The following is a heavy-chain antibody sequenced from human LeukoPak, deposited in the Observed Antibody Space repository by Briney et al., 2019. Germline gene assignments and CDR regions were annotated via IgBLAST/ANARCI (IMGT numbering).Heavy chain of an antibody. D-gene: IGHD5-18*01. CDR1: GFTFSDYY. CDR3: ARHGYNYGSSFGWFDP. Sequence: GGSLRLSCAASGFTFSDYYMSWIRQAPGKGLEWVSYISSSSTIKYYADSVKGRFTISRDNAKNSLYLQMNSLRAEDTAVYYCARHGYNYGSSFGWFDPWGQGTLVTVSS. V-gene: IGHV3-11*04. J-gene: IGHJ5*02. CDR2: ISSSSTIK.